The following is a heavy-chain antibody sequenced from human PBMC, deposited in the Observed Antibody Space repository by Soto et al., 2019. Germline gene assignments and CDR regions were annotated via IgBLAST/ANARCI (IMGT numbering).Heavy chain of an antibody. CDR1: GFTFDDYA. CDR3: AKSLRFEYDSSGYYYYYYYGMDV. D-gene: IGHD3-22*01. J-gene: IGHJ6*02. CDR2: ISWNSGSI. V-gene: IGHV3-9*01. Sequence: GGSLRLSCAASGFTFDDYAMHWVRQAPGKGLEWVSGISWNSGSIGYADSVKGRFTISRDNAKNSLYLQMNSLRAEDTALYYCAKSLRFEYDSSGYYYYYYYGMDVWGQGTTVTVSS.